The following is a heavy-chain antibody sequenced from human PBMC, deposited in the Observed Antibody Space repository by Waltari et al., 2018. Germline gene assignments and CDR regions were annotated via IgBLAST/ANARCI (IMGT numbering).Heavy chain of an antibody. CDR3: ARDLGGYADYVAAFDI. J-gene: IGHJ3*02. Sequence: EVQLVESGGGLVQPGGSLRLSCGASGFTFRSYSRNWVRQAPGKGLEWVSYISRSSSTIYYADSVKGRFTISRDNAKNSLYLQMNRLRAEDTAVYYCARDLGGYADYVAAFDIWGQGTMLTLSS. V-gene: IGHV3-48*04. D-gene: IGHD4-17*01. CDR1: GFTFRSYS. CDR2: ISRSSSTI.